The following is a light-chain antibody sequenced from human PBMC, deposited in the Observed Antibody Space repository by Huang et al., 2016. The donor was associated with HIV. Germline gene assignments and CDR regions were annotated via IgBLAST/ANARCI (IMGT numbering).Light chain of an antibody. CDR2: DAS. CDR1: QSVGSY. J-gene: IGKJ2*01. CDR3: QQRSSWYT. V-gene: IGKV3-11*01. Sequence: EIVLTQSPATLSLSPGEGATLSCRASQSVGSYLAWSQQKPGQAPRLLIYDASSRATCIPARFSGSGSGTDFTLTINSLEPEDFAVYYCQQRSSWYTFGQGTKLEIK.